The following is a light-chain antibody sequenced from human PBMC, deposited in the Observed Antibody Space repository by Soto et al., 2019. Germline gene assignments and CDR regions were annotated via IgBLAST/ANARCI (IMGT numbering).Light chain of an antibody. J-gene: IGKJ2*01. CDR2: DAS. Sequence: MTQSPYTLSVSPGERATLSCRASQSFNSDLAWYQQTPGQAPRPLIYDASSRPAGVPSRFSGSGSGTEVTLTISSMLSEDFAVYYCRQYSQWPLYTLGQGTKVDIK. V-gene: IGKV3-15*01. CDR3: RQYSQWPLYT. CDR1: QSFNSD.